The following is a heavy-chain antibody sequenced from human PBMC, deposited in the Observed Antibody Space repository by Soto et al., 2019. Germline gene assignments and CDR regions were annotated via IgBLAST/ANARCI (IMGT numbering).Heavy chain of an antibody. CDR3: ARDRWGGDYFDY. J-gene: IGHJ4*02. V-gene: IGHV3-21*01. CDR2: ISSSSSYI. CDR1: GFTFSSYS. D-gene: IGHD3-10*01. Sequence: GGSLRLSCVASGFTFSSYSMSWVRQAPGKGLEWVSSISSSSSYIYYADSVKGRFTISRDNAKNSLYLQMNSLRAEDTAVYYCARDRWGGDYFDYWGQGTLVTVSS.